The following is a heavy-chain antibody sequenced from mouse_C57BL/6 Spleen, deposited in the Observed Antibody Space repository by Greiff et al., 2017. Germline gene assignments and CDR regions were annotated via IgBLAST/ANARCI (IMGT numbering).Heavy chain of an antibody. Sequence: EVQLMESGPGLVKPSQSLSLTCSVTGYSITSGYYWNWLRQFPGNKLEWMGYISYDGSNNYNPSLKNRISITRDTSKNQFCLKLNSVTTEDTATYYCASPNWDGDFDYWGQGTTLTVSS. V-gene: IGHV3-6*01. D-gene: IGHD4-1*02. CDR3: ASPNWDGDFDY. J-gene: IGHJ2*01. CDR1: GYSITSGYY. CDR2: ISYDGSN.